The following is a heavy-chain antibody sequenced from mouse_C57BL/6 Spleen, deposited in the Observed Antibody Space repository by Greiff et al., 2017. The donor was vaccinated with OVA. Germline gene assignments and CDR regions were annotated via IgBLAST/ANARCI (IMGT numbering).Heavy chain of an antibody. D-gene: IGHD2-2*01. V-gene: IGHV5-6*02. Sequence: DVMLVESGGDLVKPGASLKLSCAASGFTFSSYGMSWVRQTPDKRLEWVATISSDGSYTYYPDSVKGRFTISRDNAKNTLYMQVSSLTTEDTAMYYGARQVGNDDAFDYWGQGTTLTVSS. CDR2: ISSDGSYT. CDR3: ARQVGNDDAFDY. CDR1: GFTFSSYG. J-gene: IGHJ2*01.